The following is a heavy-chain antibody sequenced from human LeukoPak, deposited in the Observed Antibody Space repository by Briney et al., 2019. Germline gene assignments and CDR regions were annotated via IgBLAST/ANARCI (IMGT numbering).Heavy chain of an antibody. CDR2: ISYDGSNK. J-gene: IGHJ4*02. D-gene: IGHD6-13*01. CDR3: ARDPIQYSSSWYFDY. Sequence: PGGSLRLSCAASGFTFSSYGMHWVHQAPGKGLEWVAVISYDGSNKYYADSVKGRFTISRDNSKNTLYLQMNSLRAEDTAVYYCARDPIQYSSSWYFDYWGQGTLVTVSS. CDR1: GFTFSSYG. V-gene: IGHV3-30*03.